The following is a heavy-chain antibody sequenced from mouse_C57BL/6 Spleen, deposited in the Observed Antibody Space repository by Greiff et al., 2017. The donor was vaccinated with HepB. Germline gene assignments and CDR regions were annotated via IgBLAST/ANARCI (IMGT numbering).Heavy chain of an antibody. V-gene: IGHV1-82*01. CDR2: IYPGDGDT. Sequence: QVQLKQSGPELVKPGASVKISCKASGYAFSSSWMNWVKQRPGKGLEWIGRIYPGDGDTNYNGKFKGKATLTADKSSSTAYMQLSSLTSEDSAVYFCAREEIYDGPLDYWGQGTTLTVSS. J-gene: IGHJ2*01. D-gene: IGHD2-3*01. CDR3: AREEIYDGPLDY. CDR1: GYAFSSSW.